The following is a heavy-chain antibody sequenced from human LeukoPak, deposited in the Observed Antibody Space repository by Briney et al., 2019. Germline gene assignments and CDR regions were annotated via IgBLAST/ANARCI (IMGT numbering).Heavy chain of an antibody. J-gene: IGHJ6*02. V-gene: IGHV3-7*03. CDR3: ARRNAMDV. CDR2: INRDGSER. CDR1: GNYW. Sequence: GGSLRLSCAASGNYWMTWVRQAPGKGLEWVANINRDGSERYYVDSVKGRFTISRDDAKSSLYLQMNSLRAEDTAVYYCARRNAMDVWGQGTTVIVFS.